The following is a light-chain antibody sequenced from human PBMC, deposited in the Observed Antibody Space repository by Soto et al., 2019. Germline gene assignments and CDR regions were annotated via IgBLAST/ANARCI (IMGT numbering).Light chain of an antibody. J-gene: IGKJ1*01. CDR3: QQYNTWLWT. CDR2: GAS. Sequence: EVVMTQSPATLSVSPGERVTLSCRASQSINAHLAWYQQKPGQAPRLLIHGASTRATGIPARFSGSGFGTELIPTSSRLQCDDFGVYYCQQYNTWLWTFGRGTNVDIQ. V-gene: IGKV3-15*01. CDR1: QSINAH.